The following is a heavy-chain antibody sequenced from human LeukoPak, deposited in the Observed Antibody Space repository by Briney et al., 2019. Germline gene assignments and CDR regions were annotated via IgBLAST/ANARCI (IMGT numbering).Heavy chain of an antibody. J-gene: IGHJ6*02. CDR3: AKDLRYYYGSGARGAYGMDV. Sequence: PGGSLRLSCAASGFTFSSYGMHWVRQAPGKGLEWVAFIRYDGSNKYYADSVKGRFTISRDNSKNTLYLQMNSLRAEDTAVYYCAKDLRYYYGSGARGAYGMDVWGQGTTVTVSS. V-gene: IGHV3-30*02. CDR1: GFTFSSYG. D-gene: IGHD3-10*01. CDR2: IRYDGSNK.